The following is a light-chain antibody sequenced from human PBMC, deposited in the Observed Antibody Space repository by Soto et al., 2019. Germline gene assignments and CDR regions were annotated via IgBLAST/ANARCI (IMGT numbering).Light chain of an antibody. CDR2: AAS. CDR1: QSISTY. Sequence: DIQMTQSPSSLSASVGDRVTITCRASQSISTYLHWYQQKPGKAPNLLIYAASSLQSGVPSRFSGSGSGTDFTLTISSLQPEDFATYYCQQSYSSLLITFGQGTRVEIK. J-gene: IGKJ5*01. V-gene: IGKV1-39*01. CDR3: QQSYSSLLIT.